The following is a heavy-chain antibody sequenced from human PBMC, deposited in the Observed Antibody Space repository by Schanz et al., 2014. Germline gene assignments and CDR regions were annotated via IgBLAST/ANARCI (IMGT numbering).Heavy chain of an antibody. V-gene: IGHV3-66*02. CDR1: GFTFSAHA. Sequence: VQLVESGGGLVKPGGSLRLSCGASGFTFSAHAMSWVRQAPGKGLEWVSTIYSSGSTYYADSVRGRFTISRDNSMNTVYLQMNSLRSDDAAVYYCARAQGVIRLYYGVDVWGQGTTVTVSS. J-gene: IGHJ6*02. D-gene: IGHD3-10*01. CDR3: ARAQGVIRLYYGVDV. CDR2: IYSSGST.